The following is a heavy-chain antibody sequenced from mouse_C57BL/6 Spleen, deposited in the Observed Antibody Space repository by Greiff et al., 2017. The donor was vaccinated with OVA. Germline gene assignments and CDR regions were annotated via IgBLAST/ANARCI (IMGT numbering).Heavy chain of an antibody. CDR1: GYTFTDYE. J-gene: IGHJ2*01. Sequence: ESGAELVRPGASVTLSCKASGYTFTDYEMHWVKQTPVHGLEWIGAIDPETGGTAYNQKFKGKAILTADKSSSTAYMELRSLTSEDSAVYYCTRDWADYWGQGTTLTVSS. CDR2: IDPETGGT. V-gene: IGHV1-15*01. CDR3: TRDWADY. D-gene: IGHD4-1*01.